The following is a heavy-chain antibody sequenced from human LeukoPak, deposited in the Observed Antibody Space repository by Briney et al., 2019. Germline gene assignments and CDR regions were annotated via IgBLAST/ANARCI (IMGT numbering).Heavy chain of an antibody. Sequence: SVTLSLTCTVSGGSISSYYWSWIRQPPGKGLEWIGYIYYSGSTNYNPSLKSRVTISVDTSKNQFSLKLSSVTAADTAVYYCARPSGYSYGDDAFDIWGQGTMVTVSS. CDR1: GGSISSYY. J-gene: IGHJ3*02. CDR2: IYYSGST. CDR3: ARPSGYSYGDDAFDI. V-gene: IGHV4-59*01. D-gene: IGHD5-18*01.